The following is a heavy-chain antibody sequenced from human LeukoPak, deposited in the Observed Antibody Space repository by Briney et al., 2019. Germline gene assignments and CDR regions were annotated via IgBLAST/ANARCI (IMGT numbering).Heavy chain of an antibody. V-gene: IGHV4-31*11. D-gene: IGHD2-21*02. CDR1: GESATRGGYF. J-gene: IGHJ3*01. CDR3: AIDVVVTSTPAAFRI. Sequence: PSETLSLTFAVSGESATRGGYFSTWIRQLPGKGLEWIGSISNSGTTSYNPSLKSRLSISLDTSNNHFSLRLGSVTAADTAVYYCAIDVVVTSTPAAFRIWGPGTMVIVSS. CDR2: ISNSGTT.